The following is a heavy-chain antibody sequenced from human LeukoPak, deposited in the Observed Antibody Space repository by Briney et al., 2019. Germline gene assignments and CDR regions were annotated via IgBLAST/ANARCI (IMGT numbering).Heavy chain of an antibody. CDR1: GGTFSSCA. CDR2: IIPIFGTA. J-gene: IGHJ4*02. Sequence: GASVKVSCKASGGTFSSCAISWVRQAPGQGLEWMGGIIPIFGTANYAQKFQGRVTITADESTSTAYMELSSLRSEDTAVYYCARDLAPLAAAGSPYFDYWGQGTLVTVSS. CDR3: ARDLAPLAAAGSPYFDY. D-gene: IGHD6-13*01. V-gene: IGHV1-69*13.